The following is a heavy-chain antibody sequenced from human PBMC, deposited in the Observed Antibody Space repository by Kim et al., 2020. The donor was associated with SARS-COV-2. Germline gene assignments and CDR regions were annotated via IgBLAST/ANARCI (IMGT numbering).Heavy chain of an antibody. CDR2: INHSGST. CDR1: GGSFSGYY. CDR3: ARDWSWFGMDV. V-gene: IGHV4-34*01. J-gene: IGHJ6*02. Sequence: SETLSLTCAVCGGSFSGYYRSWIRQPPGKGLEWIGEINHSGSTNYNTSLKSRVTISVDTSKNQFSLKLSSVTAADTAVYYCARDWSWFGMDVWGQGTTVTVSS. D-gene: IGHD3-10*01.